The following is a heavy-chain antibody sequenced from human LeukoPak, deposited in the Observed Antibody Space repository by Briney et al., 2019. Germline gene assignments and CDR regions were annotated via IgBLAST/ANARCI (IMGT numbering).Heavy chain of an antibody. J-gene: IGHJ6*03. D-gene: IGHD2-2*01. V-gene: IGHV1-69*13. CDR2: IIPIFGTA. CDR1: GGTFSSYA. CDR3: ARDAPSGSSPFYYYYMDV. Sequence: SVKVSCKASGGTFSSYAISWVRQAPGQGLEWMGGIIPIFGTANYAQKFQGRVTITADESTSTAYMELSSLRSEDTAVYYCARDAPSGSSPFYYYYMDVWGKGTTVTVSS.